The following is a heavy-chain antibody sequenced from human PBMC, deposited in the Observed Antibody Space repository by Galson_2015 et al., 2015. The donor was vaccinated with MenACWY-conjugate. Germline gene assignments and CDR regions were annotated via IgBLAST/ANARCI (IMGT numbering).Heavy chain of an antibody. D-gene: IGHD3-22*01. J-gene: IGHJ4*02. Sequence: SLRLSCAASGFTFSNAWMNWVRQAPGKGLEWVARIKGKTDGGTTDYAAPVKGRFTTSRDDSKNTLYLQMNSLKTEDTAVYYCTTPIGTYYSRFDYWGKGTLVTVSS. CDR3: TTPIGTYYSRFDY. CDR2: IKGKTDGGTT. CDR1: GFTFSNAW. V-gene: IGHV3-15*01.